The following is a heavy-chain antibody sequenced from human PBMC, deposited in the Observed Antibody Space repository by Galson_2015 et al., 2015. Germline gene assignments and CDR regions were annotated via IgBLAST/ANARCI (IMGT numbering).Heavy chain of an antibody. CDR2: ISGHGTYT. CDR1: GFSFNIYN. Sequence: SLRLSCAASGFSFNIYNLSWVRQAPGKGPQWVSAISGHGTYTYYAASVEGRFTISRDNSKNTVYLHMNNLRAEDTAVYFCVKGTEPYSSTQRKQIHYGLDVWGQGTTVIVSS. J-gene: IGHJ6*02. CDR3: VKGTEPYSSTQRKQIHYGLDV. V-gene: IGHV3-23*01. D-gene: IGHD6-13*01.